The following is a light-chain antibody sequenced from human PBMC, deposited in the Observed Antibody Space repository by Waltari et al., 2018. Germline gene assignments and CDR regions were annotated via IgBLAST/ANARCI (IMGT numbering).Light chain of an antibody. Sequence: EIVMTQSPATLAVSPGERATLSCRASQSNSTMLAWYQQKPGQAPRFLIYGASTRAPGIPARFSGSGSGTEYTLTISSLQSEDFAVYYCQQYNDWPYTFGQGTKLEIK. J-gene: IGKJ2*01. CDR3: QQYNDWPYT. CDR1: QSNSTM. V-gene: IGKV3-15*01. CDR2: GAS.